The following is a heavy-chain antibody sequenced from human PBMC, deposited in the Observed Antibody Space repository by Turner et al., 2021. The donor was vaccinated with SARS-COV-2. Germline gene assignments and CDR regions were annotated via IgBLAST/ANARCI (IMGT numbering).Heavy chain of an antibody. Sequence: QVQLAQSGAEAKKPGASVKVSCKVSGYSLTELSIHWVRQAPGKGLEWMGSLELEAHGTIRAQKFQNRIILSEDKSSDTAVMELSGLRFEDTAIYYCSTRWDIVRRANGLDVWGQGTRVTVSS. CDR2: LELEAHGT. J-gene: IGHJ6*02. D-gene: IGHD5-12*01. CDR1: GYSLTELS. V-gene: IGHV1-24*01. CDR3: STRWDIVRRANGLDV.